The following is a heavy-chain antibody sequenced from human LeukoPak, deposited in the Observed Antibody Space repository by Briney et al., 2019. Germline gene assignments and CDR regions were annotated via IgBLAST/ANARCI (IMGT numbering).Heavy chain of an antibody. CDR3: ARADYYDSSGDPFDY. V-gene: IGHV3-30*04. Sequence: PEGSLRLSCAASGFTFSSYAMHWVRQAPGKGLEWVAVISYDGSNKYYADSVKGRFTISRDNSKNTLYLQMNSLRAEDTAVYYCARADYYDSSGDPFDYWGQGTLVTVSS. J-gene: IGHJ4*02. CDR1: GFTFSSYA. D-gene: IGHD3-22*01. CDR2: ISYDGSNK.